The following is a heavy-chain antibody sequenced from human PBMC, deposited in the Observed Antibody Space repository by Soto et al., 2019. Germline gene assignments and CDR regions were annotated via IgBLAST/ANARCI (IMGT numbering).Heavy chain of an antibody. Sequence: GGSLRLSCAASGFTFSSYGMHWVRQAPGKGLEWVALIWFDGSDKYYADSVKGRFTISRDNSKNTLYLQMNSLRAGDTAAYYCAKTESFNGYYNAFDCWGQGTRVTVSS. CDR1: GFTFSSYG. CDR3: AKTESFNGYYNAFDC. D-gene: IGHD3-9*01. V-gene: IGHV3-33*06. CDR2: IWFDGSDK. J-gene: IGHJ4*02.